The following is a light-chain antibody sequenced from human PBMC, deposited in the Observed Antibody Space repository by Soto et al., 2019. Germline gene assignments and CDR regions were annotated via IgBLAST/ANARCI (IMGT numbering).Light chain of an antibody. V-gene: IGKV3-20*01. Sequence: EIVWTQSPGTLSLSPGERATLSCRASQSGANNYLAWYQQKPGQAPRFLIYDASSRATGIPDGFSGSGSGTDFTLTISKLEPKNFAVYYCEQYGTTPLTFSGGTKVAIQ. CDR3: EQYGTTPLT. J-gene: IGKJ4*01. CDR2: DAS. CDR1: QSGANNY.